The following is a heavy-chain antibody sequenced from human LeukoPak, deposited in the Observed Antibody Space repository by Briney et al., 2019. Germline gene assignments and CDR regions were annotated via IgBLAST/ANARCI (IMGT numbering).Heavy chain of an antibody. CDR2: ISAYNGNT. J-gene: IGHJ4*02. Sequence: ASVKVSCKASGYTFTSYGISWVRQAPGQGLEWMGWISAYNGNTNYAQKLQGRVTMTTDTSTSTAYMELRSLRSDDTAVYYCERNAASEILTGSSGNYFDYWGQGTLVTVSS. CDR1: GYTFTSYG. V-gene: IGHV1-18*01. D-gene: IGHD3-9*01. CDR3: ERNAASEILTGSSGNYFDY.